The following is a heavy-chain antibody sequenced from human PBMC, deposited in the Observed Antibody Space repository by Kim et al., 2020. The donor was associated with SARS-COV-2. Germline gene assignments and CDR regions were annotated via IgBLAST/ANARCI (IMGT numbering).Heavy chain of an antibody. D-gene: IGHD2-2*02. Sequence: SVTLSLTCTVSGGSISSSSYYWGWIRQPPGKGLEWIGSIYYSGSTYYNPSLKSRVTISVDTSKNQFSLKLSSVTAADTAVYYCARHVGDIVVVPAAIVWYFDLWGRGTLVTVSS. J-gene: IGHJ2*01. V-gene: IGHV4-39*01. CDR1: GGSISSSSYY. CDR3: ARHVGDIVVVPAAIVWYFDL. CDR2: IYYSGST.